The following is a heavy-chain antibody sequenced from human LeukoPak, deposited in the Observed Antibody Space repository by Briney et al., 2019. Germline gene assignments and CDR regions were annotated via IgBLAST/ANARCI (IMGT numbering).Heavy chain of an antibody. Sequence: GGSLRLSCAASGFTFSDYYMSWIRQAPGKGLEWVAVISYDGKNEYYTDSVKGRFTISRDNAKNTLYLQMNSLRAEDTAVYYCAKQMAVDYFDYWGQGTLVTVSS. D-gene: IGHD5-24*01. V-gene: IGHV3-30*18. J-gene: IGHJ4*02. CDR2: ISYDGKNE. CDR3: AKQMAVDYFDY. CDR1: GFTFSDYY.